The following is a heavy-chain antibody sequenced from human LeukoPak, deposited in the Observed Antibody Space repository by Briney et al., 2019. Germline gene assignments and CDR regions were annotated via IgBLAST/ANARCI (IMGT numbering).Heavy chain of an antibody. Sequence: GASVKVSCKASGYTFTSYDINWVRQATGQGLEWMGWMNPNSGNTGYAQKFQGRVTMTRNTSISTAYMELSSLRSEDTAVYYCARGRVIFGVVIIFRPYYFDYWGQGTLVTVSS. CDR1: GYTFTSYD. J-gene: IGHJ4*02. D-gene: IGHD3-3*01. V-gene: IGHV1-8*01. CDR3: ARGRVIFGVVIIFRPYYFDY. CDR2: MNPNSGNT.